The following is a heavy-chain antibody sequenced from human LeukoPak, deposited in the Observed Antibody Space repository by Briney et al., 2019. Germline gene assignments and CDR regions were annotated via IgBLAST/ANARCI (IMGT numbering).Heavy chain of an antibody. CDR1: GFTFSSYW. D-gene: IGHD2-2*01. CDR2: IKQDGSEK. CDR3: AREYCSSTSCSRYYYYYMDV. J-gene: IGHJ6*03. V-gene: IGHV3-7*01. Sequence: PGGSLRLSCAASGFTFSSYWMSWVRQAPGKGLEWVANIKQDGSEKYYVDSVKGRLTISRDNAKNSLYLQMKSLRAEDTAVYYCAREYCSSTSCSRYYYYYMDVWGKGTTVTVSS.